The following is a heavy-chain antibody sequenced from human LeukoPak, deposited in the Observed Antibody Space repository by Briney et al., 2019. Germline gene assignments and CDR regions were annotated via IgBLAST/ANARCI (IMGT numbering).Heavy chain of an antibody. CDR3: AKDMRPGWLVIVDAFDI. D-gene: IGHD6-19*01. CDR1: GFTFSSYA. V-gene: IGHV3-23*01. CDR2: ISGGGGST. Sequence: GGSLRLSCAASGFTFSSYAMIWVRQAPGKGLEWVSAISGGGGSTYYADSVKGRFTISRDNSKNTLYLQMNSLRAEDTAVYYCAKDMRPGWLVIVDAFDIWGQGTMVTVSS. J-gene: IGHJ3*02.